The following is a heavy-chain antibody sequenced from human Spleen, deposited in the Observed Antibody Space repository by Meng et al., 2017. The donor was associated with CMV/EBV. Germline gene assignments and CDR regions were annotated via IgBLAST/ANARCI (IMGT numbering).Heavy chain of an antibody. CDR1: GFTFNTHS. Sequence: SGFTFNTHSMHWVRQAPGKGLEWVAVISSDASNKYYADSVKGRFTISRDNSKNTLYLQMNSLRDEDTAVYYCARGYGSGSYPYYFDYWGQGTLVTVFS. CDR2: ISSDASNK. CDR3: ARGYGSGSYPYYFDY. J-gene: IGHJ4*02. D-gene: IGHD3-10*01. V-gene: IGHV3-30*04.